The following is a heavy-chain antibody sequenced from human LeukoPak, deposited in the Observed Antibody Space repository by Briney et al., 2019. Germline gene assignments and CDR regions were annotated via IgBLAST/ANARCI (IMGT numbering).Heavy chain of an antibody. V-gene: IGHV4-59*01. CDR3: ARIRGRYCGGDCYSS. CDR2: IYYSGST. Sequence: MTSETLSLTCTVSGGSISSYYWSWIRQPPGKGLEWIGYIYYSGSTNYNPSLKSRVTISVYTSKNQFSLKLSSVTAADTAVYYCARIRGRYCGGDCYSSWGQGTLVTVSS. D-gene: IGHD2-21*02. J-gene: IGHJ4*02. CDR1: GGSISSYY.